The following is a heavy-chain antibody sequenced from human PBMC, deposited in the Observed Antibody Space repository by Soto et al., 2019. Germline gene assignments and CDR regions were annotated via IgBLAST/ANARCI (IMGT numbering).Heavy chain of an antibody. Sequence: EVQLLESGGGLVQPGGSLRLSCAASGFTFSSYAMSWVRQAPGRGLEWVSAISGSGGSTYYADSVKGRFTISRDNSKNTVSLQMNSLRAEDTAVYYCAKDQSSSSWNYFDYWGQGTLVTVSS. CDR1: GFTFSSYA. CDR3: AKDQSSSSWNYFDY. CDR2: ISGSGGST. V-gene: IGHV3-23*01. D-gene: IGHD6-13*01. J-gene: IGHJ4*02.